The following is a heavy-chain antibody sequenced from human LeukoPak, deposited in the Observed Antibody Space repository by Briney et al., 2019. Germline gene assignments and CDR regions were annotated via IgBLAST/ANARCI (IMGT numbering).Heavy chain of an antibody. J-gene: IGHJ4*02. CDR3: ASGTTERIDY. CDR1: GYTFTSYY. Sequence: ASVKVSCKASGYTFTSYYMHWVRQAPGQGLEWMGRINPSSGGINYVQKFQGRVTTTRDTSITTAYMELTSLRSDDTAVYYCASGTTERIDYWGQGTLVTVSS. V-gene: IGHV1-2*06. CDR2: INPSSGGI. D-gene: IGHD1-1*01.